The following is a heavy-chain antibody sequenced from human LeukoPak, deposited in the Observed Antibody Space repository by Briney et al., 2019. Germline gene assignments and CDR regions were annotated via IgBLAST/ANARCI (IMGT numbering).Heavy chain of an antibody. J-gene: IGHJ4*02. V-gene: IGHV3-43*02. D-gene: IGHD5-24*01. CDR1: GFTFDDYA. CDR3: ATFRDGYSSGDY. CDR2: ISGDGGST. Sequence: GGSLRLSCAASGFTFDDYAMHWVRQAPGKGLEWVSLISGDGGSTYYADSVKGRFTISRDNSKNSLYLQMNSLRTEDTALYYCATFRDGYSSGDYWGQGTLVTVSS.